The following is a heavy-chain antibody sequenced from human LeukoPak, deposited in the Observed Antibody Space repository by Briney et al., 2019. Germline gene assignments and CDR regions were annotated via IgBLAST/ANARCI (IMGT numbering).Heavy chain of an antibody. CDR3: ARDGYYYGQFDY. J-gene: IGHJ4*02. V-gene: IGHV1-2*02. D-gene: IGHD5-12*01. Sequence: ASVKVSCKASGYTFTGYYIHWVRQAPGQGLEYMGWINPNSDGTNYAQKFQGRVTMTSDTSITTAYMELSRLTSDDTAVYYCARDGYYYGQFDYWGQGTLVTVSS. CDR1: GYTFTGYY. CDR2: INPNSDGT.